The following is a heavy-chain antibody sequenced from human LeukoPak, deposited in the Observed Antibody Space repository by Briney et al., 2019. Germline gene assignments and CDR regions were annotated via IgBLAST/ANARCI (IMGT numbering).Heavy chain of an antibody. Sequence: PGGSLRLSCAASGFTFSNYAMTWVRQAPGKGLEWVSGISGSGGSTYYADSLKGRFTISRDNTKNSLYLQMNSLRAEDTAVYYCAREGPTRDFDYWGQGTLVTVSS. CDR3: AREGPTRDFDY. J-gene: IGHJ4*02. CDR2: ISGSGGST. V-gene: IGHV3-23*01. D-gene: IGHD4-17*01. CDR1: GFTFSNYA.